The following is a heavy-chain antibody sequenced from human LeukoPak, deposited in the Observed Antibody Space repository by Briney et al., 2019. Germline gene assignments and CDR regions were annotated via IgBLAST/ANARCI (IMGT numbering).Heavy chain of an antibody. V-gene: IGHV3-23*01. D-gene: IGHD5-24*01. J-gene: IGHJ4*02. CDR2: ITSSGDNT. Sequence: GGSLRLSCAASGXTFSSHAMSWVRQTPGKGLEWVSTITSSGDNTYYSDSVKGRFTISRDNSKNTLYLQMNSLRAEDTAEYYCAKGGYNFFDYWGQGTLVTVSS. CDR3: AKGGYNFFDY. CDR1: GXTFSSHA.